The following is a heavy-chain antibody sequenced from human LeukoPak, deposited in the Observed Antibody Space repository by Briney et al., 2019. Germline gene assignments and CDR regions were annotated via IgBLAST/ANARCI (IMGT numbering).Heavy chain of an antibody. V-gene: IGHV4-4*09. CDR2: IYTNGST. D-gene: IGHD2-2*02. Sequence: PSESLSLSCTVSGGSISNYYWTWIRQPPGKGLGWNGYIYTNGSTNYNPSHKSRVTISVYTSKNQFSLKLSSVTAADTAVYYCARQLTGCYRGGCLWYYYYMDVWGKGTTVTVSS. CDR1: GGSISNYY. CDR3: ARQLTGCYRGGCLWYYYYMDV. J-gene: IGHJ6*03.